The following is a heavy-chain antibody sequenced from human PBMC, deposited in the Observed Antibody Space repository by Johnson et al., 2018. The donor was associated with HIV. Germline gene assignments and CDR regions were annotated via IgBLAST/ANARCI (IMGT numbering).Heavy chain of an antibody. CDR1: GFTVSSNY. CDR2: IYSGGST. V-gene: IGHV3-66*01. J-gene: IGHJ3*01. Sequence: MLLVESGGGLVQPGGSLRLSCTASGFTVSSNYMSWVRQAPGKGLEWVSVIYSGGSTYYADSVKGRFTISRDNSKNTLYFQMNSLRAEDTAVYYCARKKLQYYDSSGYYDHAFDVWGQGTMVTVSS. D-gene: IGHD3-22*01. CDR3: ARKKLQYYDSSGYYDHAFDV.